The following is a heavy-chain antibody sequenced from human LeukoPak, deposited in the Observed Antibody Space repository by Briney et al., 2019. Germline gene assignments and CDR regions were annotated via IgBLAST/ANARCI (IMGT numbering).Heavy chain of an antibody. Sequence: GASVKVSCKASGYTFTSYDINWVRQATGQGLEWMGWMNPNSGNTGYAQKFQGKVTITRNTSISTAYMELSSLRSEDTAVYCCARYDSSGYGYWGQGTLVTVSS. CDR3: ARYDSSGYGY. V-gene: IGHV1-8*03. J-gene: IGHJ4*02. D-gene: IGHD3-22*01. CDR2: MNPNSGNT. CDR1: GYTFTSYD.